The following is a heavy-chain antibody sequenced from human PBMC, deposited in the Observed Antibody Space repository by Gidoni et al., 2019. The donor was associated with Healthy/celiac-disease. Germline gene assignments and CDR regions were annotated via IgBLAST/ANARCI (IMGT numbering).Heavy chain of an antibody. D-gene: IGHD2-2*02. V-gene: IGHV4-39*01. CDR2: ST. CDR3: ARTIVVVPAATPGDAFDI. Sequence: STYYNPSLKSRVTISVDTSKNQFSLKLSSVTAAVTAVYYCARTIVVVPAATPGDAFDIWGQGTMVTVSS. J-gene: IGHJ3*02.